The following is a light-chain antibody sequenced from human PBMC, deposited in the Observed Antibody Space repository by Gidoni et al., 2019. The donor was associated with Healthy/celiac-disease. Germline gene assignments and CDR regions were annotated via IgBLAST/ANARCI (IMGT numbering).Light chain of an antibody. CDR1: QSVSSY. CDR2: DAS. J-gene: IGKJ4*01. CDR3: QQRSNWPPLT. V-gene: IGKV3-11*01. Sequence: EIVSTQSPATLSLSPGERATLYCRASQSVSSYLAWYQQKPGQAPRLLIYDASNRATGIPARFSGSGSGTDFTLTISSLVPEDFAVYYCQQRSNWPPLTFXGXTKVEIK.